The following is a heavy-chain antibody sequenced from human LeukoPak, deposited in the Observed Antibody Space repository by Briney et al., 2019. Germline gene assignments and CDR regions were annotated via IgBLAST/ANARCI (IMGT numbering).Heavy chain of an antibody. V-gene: IGHV1-2*02. CDR2: ITPNSGGT. D-gene: IGHD6-6*01. J-gene: IGHJ4*02. CDR3: ARAVGSTSPNYFDS. Sequence: GASVKVSCKASGYTFTGYYIHWVRQAPGQGLEWMGWITPNSGGTNYAQKFQGRVTMTRDTSISTAYMELSRLRSDDTAVYYCARAVGSTSPNYFDSWGQGTLVTVSS. CDR1: GYTFTGYY.